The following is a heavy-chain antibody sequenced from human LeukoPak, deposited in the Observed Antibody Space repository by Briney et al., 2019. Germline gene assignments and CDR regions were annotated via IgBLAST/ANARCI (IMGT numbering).Heavy chain of an antibody. CDR2: IYSGGST. J-gene: IGHJ4*02. V-gene: IGHV3-66*01. CDR3: AKAPVTSCRGAFCYPFDY. CDR1: GFTFGDYA. D-gene: IGHD2-15*01. Sequence: GGSLRLSCTASGFTFGDYAMSWVRQAPGKGLEWVSVIYSGGSTYYADSVKGRFTISRDNSKNRLYLQMNSLRAEDTAVYYCAKAPVTSCRGAFCYPFDYWGQGTLVTVSS.